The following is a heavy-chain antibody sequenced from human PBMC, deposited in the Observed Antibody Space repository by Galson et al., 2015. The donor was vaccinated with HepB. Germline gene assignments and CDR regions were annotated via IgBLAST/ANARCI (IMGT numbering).Heavy chain of an antibody. CDR3: ATVRGAAAGRLAFDI. CDR1: GYTLTELS. Sequence: SVKVSCKVSGYTLTELSMHWVRQAPGKGLEWMGGFDPEDGETIYAQKFQGRVTMTEDTSTDTAYMELSSLRSEDTAVYYCATVRGAAAGRLAFDIWGQGTMVTVSS. D-gene: IGHD6-13*01. CDR2: FDPEDGET. V-gene: IGHV1-24*01. J-gene: IGHJ3*02.